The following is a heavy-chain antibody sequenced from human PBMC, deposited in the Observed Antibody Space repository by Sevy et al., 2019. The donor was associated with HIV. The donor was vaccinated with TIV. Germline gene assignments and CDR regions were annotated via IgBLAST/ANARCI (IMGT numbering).Heavy chain of an antibody. CDR2: IYYSGST. Sequence: SETLSLTCTVSGGSISSGGYYWSWIRQHPGKGLEWIGYIYYSGSTYYNPSLKSRVTISVDTSKNQFSLKLSSVTAADTAVYYCAREGIGYCGGGSCYSTYYFGMDVWGQGTTVTVSS. CDR1: GGSISSGGYY. D-gene: IGHD2-15*01. J-gene: IGHJ6*02. CDR3: AREGIGYCGGGSCYSTYYFGMDV. V-gene: IGHV4-31*03.